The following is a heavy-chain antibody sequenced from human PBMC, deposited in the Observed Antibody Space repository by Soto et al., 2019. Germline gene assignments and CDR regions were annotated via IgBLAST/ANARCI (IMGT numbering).Heavy chain of an antibody. J-gene: IGHJ4*02. CDR2: ISGSGGRT. V-gene: IGHV3-23*01. Sequence: GSLRVSCAASGXTLSSYSMSWVRQAPGKGLEWVSAISGSGGRTYYADSVKGRFTISRDNSNNTLYLQMNSLRAEDTAVYYCAKNSGPHGIDYWGQGTLGTVSS. CDR1: GXTLSSYS. D-gene: IGHD6-19*01. CDR3: AKNSGPHGIDY.